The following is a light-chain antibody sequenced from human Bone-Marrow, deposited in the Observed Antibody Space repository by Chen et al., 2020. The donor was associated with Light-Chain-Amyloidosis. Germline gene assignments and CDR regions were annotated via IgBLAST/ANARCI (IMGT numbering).Light chain of an antibody. CDR1: DLPTKY. CDR3: QSADSSGTYEVI. Sequence: SYELTQPPSVSVSPGQTARITCSGDDLPTKYAYWYQQKPGQAPVLVIHRDTERPSGISERFSGSSSGTTGTLTISGVQAEDEADYLCQSADSSGTYEVIFGGGTKLTVL. V-gene: IGLV3-25*03. CDR2: RDT. J-gene: IGLJ2*01.